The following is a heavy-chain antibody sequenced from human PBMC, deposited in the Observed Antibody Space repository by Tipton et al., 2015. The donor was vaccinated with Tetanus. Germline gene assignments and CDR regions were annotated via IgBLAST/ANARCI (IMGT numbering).Heavy chain of an antibody. CDR2: IYYSGST. J-gene: IGHJ3*02. CDR1: GGSISSGGYY. CDR3: ARVGERYFDWFDAFDI. Sequence: TLSLTCTVSGGSISSGGYYWSWIRQHPGKGLEWIGYIYYSGSTYYNPSLKSRVTISVDTSKNQFSLKLSSVTAADTAVYYCARVGERYFDWFDAFDIWGQGTMVTVSS. V-gene: IGHV4-31*03. D-gene: IGHD3-9*01.